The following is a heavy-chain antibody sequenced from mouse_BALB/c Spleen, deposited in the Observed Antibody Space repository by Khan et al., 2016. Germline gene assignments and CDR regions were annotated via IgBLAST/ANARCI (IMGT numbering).Heavy chain of an antibody. D-gene: IGHD2-2*01. V-gene: IGHV9-3-1*01. J-gene: IGHJ1*01. CDR1: GYTFTNYG. CDR2: MNTYTGEP. CDR3: ARDYGDDGDWYFDV. Sequence: QIQLVQSGPELKKPGETVKISCKASGYTFTNYGMNWVKQAPGKGLKWMGWMNTYTGEPTYADDFKGRFAFSLKTSARPAYLQINNLKNEDTATYFCARDYGDDGDWYFDVWGAGTTVTVAS.